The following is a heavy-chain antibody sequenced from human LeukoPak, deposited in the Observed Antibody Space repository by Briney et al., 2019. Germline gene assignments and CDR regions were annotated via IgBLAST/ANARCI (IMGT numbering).Heavy chain of an antibody. CDR1: GFTFSSYA. D-gene: IGHD2-15*01. V-gene: IGHV3-23*01. J-gene: IGHJ6*02. CDR3: ARALYCSGGSCYFHYGMDV. Sequence: PGGSLRLSCAASGFTFSSYAMSWVRQAPGKGLEWVSSISGSGGSTHYADSVKGRFTISRDKTKNTLYLQMNSLRAEDTAVYYCARALYCSGGSCYFHYGMDVWGQGTTVTVSS. CDR2: ISGSGGST.